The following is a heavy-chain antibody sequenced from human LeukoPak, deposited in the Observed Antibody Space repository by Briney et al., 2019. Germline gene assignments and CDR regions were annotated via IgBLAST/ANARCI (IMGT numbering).Heavy chain of an antibody. Sequence: SETLSLTCTVSGVSINSDAYFWSWIRQPPGKGLEWIGYIYHSGNTYYNPSLKSRVIISLDTSKNQFSLKLSSVTAADTAVYYCARGVAFDIWGQGTMVTVSS. CDR3: ARGVAFDI. CDR1: GVSINSDAYF. J-gene: IGHJ3*02. CDR2: IYHSGNT. V-gene: IGHV4-30-2*01.